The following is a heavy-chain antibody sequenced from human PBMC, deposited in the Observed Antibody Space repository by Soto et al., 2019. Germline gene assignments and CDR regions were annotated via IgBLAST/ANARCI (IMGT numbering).Heavy chain of an antibody. J-gene: IGHJ6*02. D-gene: IGHD4-4*01. CDR1: GGSIKNSGYY. CDR2: ISLSGGT. Sequence: QVQLQESGPGLVKPSQTLSLTCTVSGGSIKNSGYYWSWIRQHPEKGLEWIGYISLSGGTAYAPSLKSRVTMSVDTSKNQVLLTLTSVTAADTAVYYCGRDAVTKRDFYYYGMDVWGRGTTVTVSS. CDR3: GRDAVTKRDFYYYGMDV. V-gene: IGHV4-31*03.